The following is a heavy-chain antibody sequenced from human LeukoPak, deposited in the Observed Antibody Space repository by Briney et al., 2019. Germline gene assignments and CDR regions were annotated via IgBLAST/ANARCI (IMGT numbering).Heavy chain of an antibody. J-gene: IGHJ4*02. V-gene: IGHV3-23*01. CDR1: GFTFSSSA. D-gene: IGHD4-17*01. CDR2: ISGSGVST. CDR3: ANGRGDYERVTRFDY. Sequence: GSLRLSCAASGFTFSSSAMSWVRQAPGKGLEWVSGISGSGVSTYYADSVKGRFTISRDNSKNTLFLQVNSLRAEDTAIYYCANGRGDYERVTRFDYWGQGTLVTVSS.